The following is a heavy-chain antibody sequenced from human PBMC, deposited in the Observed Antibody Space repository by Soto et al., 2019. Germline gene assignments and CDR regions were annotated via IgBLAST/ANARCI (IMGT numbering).Heavy chain of an antibody. J-gene: IGHJ4*02. Sequence: QVQLVESGGGVVQPGRSLRLSCAASGFTFGSYGMHWVRQAPGKGLEWVALIWFDGSNKYYAESVKGRFTISRDNSKDTLFLQMNSLRAEDTAVYYCAKEFFTTSGTGLDYWGQGTLVTVSS. CDR1: GFTFGSYG. D-gene: IGHD1-1*01. CDR2: IWFDGSNK. CDR3: AKEFFTTSGTGLDY. V-gene: IGHV3-33*06.